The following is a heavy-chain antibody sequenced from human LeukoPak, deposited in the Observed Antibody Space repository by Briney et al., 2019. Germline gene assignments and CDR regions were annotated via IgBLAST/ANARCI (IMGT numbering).Heavy chain of an antibody. J-gene: IGHJ4*02. CDR2: INPNSGDT. CDR1: GYSFTGHY. D-gene: IGHD3-3*01. V-gene: IGHV1-2*02. Sequence: ASVRVSCKSSGYSFTGHYMHWVRQAPGQGLEWMGWINPNSGDTNHAQTFQGRVTMTTDTSTSTVYMEPSSLRSEDTAVYYCARKGRSGNFDYWGQGTLVTVSS. CDR3: ARKGRSGNFDY.